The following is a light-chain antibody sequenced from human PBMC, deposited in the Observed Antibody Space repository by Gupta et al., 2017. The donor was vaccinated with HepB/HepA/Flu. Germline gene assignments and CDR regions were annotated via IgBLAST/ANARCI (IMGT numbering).Light chain of an antibody. V-gene: IGLV2-14*03. J-gene: IGLJ3*02. CDR3: YSYTYTTTLLV. CDR1: SSDY. Sequence: QSALTQPSSLSGSPGQSITISCTGTSSDYVSWYQQYPGKAPKLLIYNVSDRPSGVSHRFSGSKSGNTASLTISGLQTEDEADYYCYSYTYTTTLLVFGGGTKLTVL. CDR2: NVS.